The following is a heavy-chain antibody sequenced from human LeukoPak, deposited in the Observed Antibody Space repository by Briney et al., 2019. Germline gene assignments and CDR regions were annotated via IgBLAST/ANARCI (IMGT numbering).Heavy chain of an antibody. CDR2: INPNSGGT. CDR1: GGTFSSYA. J-gene: IGHJ3*01. D-gene: IGHD2-8*01. CDR3: ARVRTKDAFDV. Sequence: ASVKVSCKASGGTFSSYAISWVRQAPGQGLERMAWINPNSGGTNYAQKFQGGVTMTRDTSISTAYMELSRLRSDDTAVYYCARVRTKDAFDVWGQGTMVTVSS. V-gene: IGHV1-2*02.